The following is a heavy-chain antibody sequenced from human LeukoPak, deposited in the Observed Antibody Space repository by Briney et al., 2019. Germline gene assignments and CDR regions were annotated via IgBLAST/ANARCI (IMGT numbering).Heavy chain of an antibody. D-gene: IGHD6-13*01. CDR2: INHSGST. CDR3: ARGRSSSWYVGQYYFDY. CDR1: GGSFSGYC. J-gene: IGHJ4*02. V-gene: IGHV4-34*01. Sequence: SETLSLTCAVYGGSFSGYCWSWIRQPPGKGLEWIGEINHSGSTNYNPSLKSRVTISVDTSKNQFSLKLSSVTAADTAVYYCARGRSSSWYVGQYYFDYWGQGTLVTVSS.